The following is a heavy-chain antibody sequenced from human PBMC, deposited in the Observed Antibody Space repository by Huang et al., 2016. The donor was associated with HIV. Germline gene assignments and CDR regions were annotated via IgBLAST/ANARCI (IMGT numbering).Heavy chain of an antibody. CDR2: IKQDESEK. V-gene: IGHV3-7*01. CDR3: ATKTAAMDI. CDR1: TFRFGAYW. Sequence: VEPGGRLVQPGGSIRLSCVGSTFRFGAYWMSWVRQSPGKGLEWVANIKQDESEKYYVDSVKGRFNISRDNAKKVLFLEMNNVRVEDTATYYCATKTAAMDIWGQGTTVTVS. J-gene: IGHJ6*02. D-gene: IGHD1-7*01.